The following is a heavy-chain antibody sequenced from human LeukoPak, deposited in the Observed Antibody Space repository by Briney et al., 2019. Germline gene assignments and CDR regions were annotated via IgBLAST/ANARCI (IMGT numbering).Heavy chain of an antibody. Sequence: ATVKVSCKVSGYTFKRYGISWVRQAPGHGLEWMGWISAYNGDTNYAQKLQGRVTMTTDTSTSTAYMELRSLRSDDTAVYYCAGGGSYFDYWGQGTLVAVSS. CDR2: ISAYNGDT. CDR3: AGGGSYFDY. V-gene: IGHV1-18*04. CDR1: GYTFKRYG. D-gene: IGHD1-26*01. J-gene: IGHJ4*02.